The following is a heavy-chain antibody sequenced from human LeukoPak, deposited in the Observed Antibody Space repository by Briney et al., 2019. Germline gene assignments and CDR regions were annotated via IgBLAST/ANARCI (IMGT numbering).Heavy chain of an antibody. CDR3: ARDRYSGYDGFGAFDI. V-gene: IGHV4-59*12. J-gene: IGHJ3*02. D-gene: IGHD5-12*01. CDR2: IYYSGST. CDR1: GGPISSYY. Sequence: SETLSLTCIVSGGPISSYYWSWIRQPPGKGLEWIGYIYYSGSTNYNPSLKSRVTISVDTSKNQFSLKLSSVTAADTAVYYCARDRYSGYDGFGAFDIWGQGTMVTVSS.